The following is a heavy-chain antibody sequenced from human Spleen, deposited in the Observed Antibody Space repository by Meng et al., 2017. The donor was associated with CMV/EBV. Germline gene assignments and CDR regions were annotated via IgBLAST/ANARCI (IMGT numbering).Heavy chain of an antibody. CDR1: GFTFSDYS. CDR2: ISNSGSYI. V-gene: IGHV3-21*01. CDR3: ARFLHCSSTSCRYYFDY. Sequence: GESLKISCAASGFTFSDYSMNWVRQAPGKGLEWVSSISNSGSYIFYADSLKGRFTISRDNAKNSLYLQMNSLRAEDTAVYYCARFLHCSSTSCRYYFDYWGQGTLVTVSS. D-gene: IGHD2-2*01. J-gene: IGHJ4*02.